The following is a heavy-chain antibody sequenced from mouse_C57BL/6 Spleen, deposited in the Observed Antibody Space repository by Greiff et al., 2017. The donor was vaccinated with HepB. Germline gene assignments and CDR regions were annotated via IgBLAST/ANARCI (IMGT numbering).Heavy chain of an antibody. D-gene: IGHD1-1*01. CDR3: ARADYGSSYEDYFDY. V-gene: IGHV1-18*01. Sequence: EVMLVESGPELVKPGASVKIPCKASGYTFTDYNMDWVKQSHGKSLEWIGDINPNNGGTIYNQKFKGKATLTVDKSSSTAYMELRSLTSEDTAVYYCARADYGSSYEDYFDYWGQGTTLTVSS. CDR1: GYTFTDYN. J-gene: IGHJ2*01. CDR2: INPNNGGT.